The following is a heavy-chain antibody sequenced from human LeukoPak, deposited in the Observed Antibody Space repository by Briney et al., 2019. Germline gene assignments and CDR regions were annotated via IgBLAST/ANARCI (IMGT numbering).Heavy chain of an antibody. CDR1: GITLSNYG. Sequence: PGGSLRLSCAVSGITLSNYGMSWVRQAPGKGLEWVAVIRDSGGRKNYADSVKGRFTISRENSKNTLYLQMNSLRAEDTAVYFCAKRGVVIRVILVGFHKEAYYFDSWGQGALVTVSS. CDR2: IRDSGGRK. V-gene: IGHV3-23*01. CDR3: AKRGVVIRVILVGFHKEAYYFDS. D-gene: IGHD3-10*01. J-gene: IGHJ4*02.